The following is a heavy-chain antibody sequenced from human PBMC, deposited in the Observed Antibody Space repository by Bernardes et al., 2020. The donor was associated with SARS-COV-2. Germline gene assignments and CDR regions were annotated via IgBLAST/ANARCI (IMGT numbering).Heavy chain of an antibody. J-gene: IGHJ3*02. Sequence: GGSLRLSCAASGFSFSTYGVHWVRQAPGKGLEWVALISYAQNHKYYSDSVRGRFTISRDNSRNTLYLQMNSLTVEDTAVYYCAKDDRASGNYGGGAFDIWGQGTMVTVSS. CDR2: ISYAQNHK. V-gene: IGHV3-30*18. CDR1: GFSFSTYG. D-gene: IGHD1-7*01. CDR3: AKDDRASGNYGGGAFDI.